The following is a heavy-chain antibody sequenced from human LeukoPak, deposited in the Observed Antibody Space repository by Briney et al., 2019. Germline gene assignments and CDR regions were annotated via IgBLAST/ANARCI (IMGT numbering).Heavy chain of an antibody. J-gene: IGHJ4*02. D-gene: IGHD5-12*01. CDR2: ISYDGSNK. CDR1: GFTFSSYG. CDR3: ASEPTFYSGYVPHYFDY. Sequence: PGRSLRLSCAASGFTFSSYGMHWVRQAPGKGLEWVAVISYDGSNKYYADSVKGRFTISRDNSKNSLYLQMNSLRAEDTAVYYCASEPTFYSGYVPHYFDYWGQGTLVTVSS. V-gene: IGHV3-30*03.